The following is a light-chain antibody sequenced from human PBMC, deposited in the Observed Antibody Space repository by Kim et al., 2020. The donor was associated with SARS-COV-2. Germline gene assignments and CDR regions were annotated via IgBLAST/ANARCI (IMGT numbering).Light chain of an antibody. Sequence: EIVLTQSPGTLSLSPGERATLSCRASQSVSSNYLAWYQQKPGQAPRLLIFGASSRATGIPDRFSGSGSGTDFTLTISRLEPEDFALYYCQQYSSSPRTFGQGTKLEI. CDR3: QQYSSSPRT. J-gene: IGKJ2*01. V-gene: IGKV3-20*01. CDR2: GAS. CDR1: QSVSSNY.